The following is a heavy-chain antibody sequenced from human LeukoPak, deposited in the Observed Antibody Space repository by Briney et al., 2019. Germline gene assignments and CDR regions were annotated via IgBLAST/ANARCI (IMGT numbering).Heavy chain of an antibody. D-gene: IGHD2-15*01. CDR2: INSDGSST. Sequence: GGSLRLSCAASGFTFSSYWMHWVRQAPGKGLVWVSRINSDGSSTSYADSVKGRFTISRDNPKNTLYLQMNSLRAEDTAVYYCARDLYGYCSGGSCYSLFDYWGQGTLVTVSS. J-gene: IGHJ4*02. V-gene: IGHV3-74*01. CDR1: GFTFSSYW. CDR3: ARDLYGYCSGGSCYSLFDY.